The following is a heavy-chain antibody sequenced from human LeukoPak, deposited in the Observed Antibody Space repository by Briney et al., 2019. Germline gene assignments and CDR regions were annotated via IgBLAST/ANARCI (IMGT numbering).Heavy chain of an antibody. CDR1: GYTFTSSY. D-gene: IGHD3-22*01. J-gene: IGHJ4*02. V-gene: IGHV1-46*01. Sequence: ASVTVSCKASGYTFTSSYMLWVRQAPGQGLEWMGIINPSGGSTSHAQKFQGRVTMTSDKSTSTVYMDFSSMRSEDTAVYYCARDMEHYYDSSGYYPRVSLDYWGQGTLVTVSS. CDR3: ARDMEHYYDSSGYYPRVSLDY. CDR2: INPSGGST.